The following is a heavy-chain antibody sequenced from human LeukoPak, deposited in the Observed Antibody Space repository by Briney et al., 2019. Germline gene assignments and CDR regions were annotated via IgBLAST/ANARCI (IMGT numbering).Heavy chain of an antibody. V-gene: IGHV3-23*01. CDR2: ISGSGGNT. CDR1: GIFFSSNA. Sequence: GGSLRLSCAASGIFFSSNAMSWVRQAPGKGLEWVSAISGSGGNTYYADSVKGRFTISRDKSKNTVYLQMDSLRAEDTAVYYCAKEPAGAAAADYWGQGTLVTVSS. J-gene: IGHJ4*02. CDR3: AKEPAGAAAADY. D-gene: IGHD6-13*01.